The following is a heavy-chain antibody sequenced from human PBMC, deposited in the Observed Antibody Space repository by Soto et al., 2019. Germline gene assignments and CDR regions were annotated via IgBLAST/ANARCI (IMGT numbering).Heavy chain of an antibody. CDR2: INHSGST. D-gene: IGHD1-26*01. Sequence: SETLSLTCAVYGGSFSGYYWSWIRQPPGKGLEWIGEINHSGSTNYNPSLKSRVTISVDTSKNQFSLKLSSVTAADTAVYYCARATRKGSSDYWGQGTLVTVSS. CDR3: ARATRKGSSDY. J-gene: IGHJ4*02. V-gene: IGHV4-34*01. CDR1: GGSFSGYY.